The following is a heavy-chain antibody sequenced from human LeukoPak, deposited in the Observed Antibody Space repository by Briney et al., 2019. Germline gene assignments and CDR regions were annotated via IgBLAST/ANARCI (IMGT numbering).Heavy chain of an antibody. V-gene: IGHV3-48*04. D-gene: IGHD5-24*01. CDR3: ARGDSYSGFDY. CDR1: GFPFSSNS. Sequence: SGGSLRLSCGASGFPFSSNSMNWVRKAPGKGLALVAYISSSSSPIYYADSVKGRFTISRDNVNTSLYLHMKSLRAEDTAVYYCARGDSYSGFDYWGQGTQVTVSS. J-gene: IGHJ4*02. CDR2: ISSSSSPI.